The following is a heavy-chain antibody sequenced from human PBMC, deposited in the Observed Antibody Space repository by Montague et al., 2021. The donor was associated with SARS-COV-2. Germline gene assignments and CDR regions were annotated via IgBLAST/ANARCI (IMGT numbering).Heavy chain of an antibody. CDR3: ARLPPNGRRYLDL. J-gene: IGHJ2*01. CDR2: IYYSGST. CDR1: GGSISSSSYY. D-gene: IGHD2-8*01. V-gene: IGHV4-39*07. Sequence: ETLSLTCTISGGSISSSSYYWGWIRQPPGKGLEWIGSIYYSGSTYYNPSLKSRVAISVDTSKNQFSLSLRSVTAADTALYYCARLPPNGRRYLDLWGRGTLVTVSS.